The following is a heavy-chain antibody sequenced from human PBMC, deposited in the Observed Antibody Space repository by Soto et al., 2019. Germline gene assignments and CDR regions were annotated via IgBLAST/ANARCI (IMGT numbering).Heavy chain of an antibody. CDR1: GGTFSSYA. CDR3: ARHVPAAGYYYGMDV. Sequence: QVQLVQSGAEVKKPGSSVKVSCKASGGTFSSYAISWVRQAPGQGLEWMGGIIPIFGTANYAQKFQGRVTXTXVXSXXTAYIELSSLRSEDTAVYYCARHVPAAGYYYGMDVWGQGTTVTVSS. CDR2: IIPIFGTA. V-gene: IGHV1-69*05. D-gene: IGHD2-2*01. J-gene: IGHJ6*02.